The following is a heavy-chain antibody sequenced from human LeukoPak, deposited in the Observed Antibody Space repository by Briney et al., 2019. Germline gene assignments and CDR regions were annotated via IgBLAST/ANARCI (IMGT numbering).Heavy chain of an antibody. CDR1: GYSFTSYW. J-gene: IGHJ4*02. Sequence: GGSLKISCKGSGYSFTSYWIGWVRQMPGKGLEWMGITYPGDSDTRYSPSFQGQVTISADKSISTAYLQWSSLKASDTAMYYCARNWDPRGFDYWAREPWSPSPQ. CDR3: ARNWDPRGFDY. CDR2: TYPGDSDT. V-gene: IGHV5-51*01. D-gene: IGHD1-26*01.